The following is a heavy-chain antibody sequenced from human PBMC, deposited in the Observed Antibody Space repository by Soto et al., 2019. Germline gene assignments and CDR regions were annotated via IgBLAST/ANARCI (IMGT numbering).Heavy chain of an antibody. V-gene: IGHV3-23*01. CDR1: GFTFSNYA. Sequence: EVQLLDSGVGLVQPGGSLRLSCAASGFTFSNYAMSWVRQAPGKGLEWVSGVGGSGDSTYYADSVKGRFTISRDNSKDTLYLQMNSLRAEDTAVYYCAKSPLGYCSGGSCYPPHYFDYWGQGTLVTVSS. D-gene: IGHD2-15*01. CDR3: AKSPLGYCSGGSCYPPHYFDY. CDR2: VGGSGDST. J-gene: IGHJ4*02.